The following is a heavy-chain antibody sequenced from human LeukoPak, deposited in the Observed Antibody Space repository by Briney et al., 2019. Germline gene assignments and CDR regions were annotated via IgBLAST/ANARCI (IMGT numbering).Heavy chain of an antibody. CDR1: GFTFSSYW. D-gene: IGHD6-6*01. CDR2: IKQDGSEK. CDR3: AKEKRYSSSSEGYYSYYYMDV. Sequence: GGSLRLSCAASGFTFSSYWMSWVRQAPGKGLEWVANIKQDGSEKYYVDSVKGRFTISRDNAKNSLYLQMNSLRAEDTAVYYCAKEKRYSSSSEGYYSYYYMDVWGKGTTVTVSS. J-gene: IGHJ6*03. V-gene: IGHV3-7*03.